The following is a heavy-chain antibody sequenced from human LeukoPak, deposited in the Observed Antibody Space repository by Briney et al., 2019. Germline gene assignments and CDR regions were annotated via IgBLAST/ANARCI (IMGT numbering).Heavy chain of an antibody. J-gene: IGHJ5*02. V-gene: IGHV3-48*03. CDR2: ISSSGSTI. CDR1: GFTFSSYE. CDR3: ATDFNKGFDP. Sequence: GGSLRLSCAASGFTFSSYEMNWVRQAPGKGLEWVSYISSSGSTIYYADSVKGRFTISRDNAKNSLYLQMDSLRVEDTAVYYCATDFNKGFDPWGQGTLVTVSS. D-gene: IGHD1/OR15-1a*01.